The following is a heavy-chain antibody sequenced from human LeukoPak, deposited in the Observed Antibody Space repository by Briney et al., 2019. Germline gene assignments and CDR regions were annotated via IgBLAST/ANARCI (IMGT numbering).Heavy chain of an antibody. J-gene: IGHJ4*02. Sequence: GGSLRLSCAASGFTFSSYSMNWVRQAPGKGLEWVSSISFSDPYVYYADSVKGRFTISRDNAKNSLYLQMNSLRAEDTAVYYCARDGQWLPHDYWGQGTLVTVSS. CDR1: GFTFSSYS. CDR3: ARDGQWLPHDY. CDR2: ISFSDPYV. V-gene: IGHV3-21*04. D-gene: IGHD6-19*01.